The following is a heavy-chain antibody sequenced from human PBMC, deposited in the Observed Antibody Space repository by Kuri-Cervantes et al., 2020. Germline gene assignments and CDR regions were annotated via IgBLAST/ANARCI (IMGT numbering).Heavy chain of an antibody. CDR2: ISGSSSTI. Sequence: GESLKISCTASGFTFGDYAMNWVRQAPGKGLEWVSYISGSSSTIYYADSVKGRFTISRDNAKNSLYLQMNSLRDEDTAVYYCARDPYYHDIEATVKNDDYWGQGTLVTVSS. V-gene: IGHV3-48*02. J-gene: IGHJ4*02. CDR3: ARDPYYHDIEATVKNDDY. CDR1: GFTFGDYA. D-gene: IGHD5-12*01.